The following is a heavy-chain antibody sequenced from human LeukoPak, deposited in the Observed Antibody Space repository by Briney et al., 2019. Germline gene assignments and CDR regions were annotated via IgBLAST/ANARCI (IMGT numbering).Heavy chain of an antibody. D-gene: IGHD1-14*01. CDR1: GFTFSSYE. V-gene: IGHV3-48*03. Sequence: PGGSLRLPCAASGFTFSSYEMNWVRQAPGKALEWISYISISTNTIYYGDSVKGRFTISRDNAKNSLHLQMNSLRVEDTAVYYCARRTGGWFDPWGQGTLVTVSS. J-gene: IGHJ5*02. CDR2: ISISTNTI. CDR3: ARRTGGWFDP.